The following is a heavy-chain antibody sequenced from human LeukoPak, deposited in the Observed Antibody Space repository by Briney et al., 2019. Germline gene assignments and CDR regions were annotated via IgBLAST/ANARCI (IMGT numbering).Heavy chain of an antibody. V-gene: IGHV3-30*03. CDR1: GITFSDYG. D-gene: IGHD3-22*01. Sequence: PSGGSLRLSCVASGITFSDYGLHWVRQAPGKGLEWVAVISYDGSNKYYADSVKGRFTISRDNSKNTLYLQMNSLRAEDTAVYYCARGHLTGWLLISKYRRHDAFDIWGQGTMVTVSS. CDR2: ISYDGSNK. J-gene: IGHJ3*02. CDR3: ARGHLTGWLLISKYRRHDAFDI.